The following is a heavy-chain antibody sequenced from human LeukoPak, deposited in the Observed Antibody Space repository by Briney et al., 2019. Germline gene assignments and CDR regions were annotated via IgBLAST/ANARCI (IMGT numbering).Heavy chain of an antibody. V-gene: IGHV4-39*01. D-gene: IGHD6-6*01. CDR2: IYFSGST. CDR3: ARGGAARPDY. J-gene: IGHJ4*02. Sequence: SETLSLTCTVSGGPIRSSSYYWDWIRQPPGKGLEWIASIYFSGSTYYNPSLKTRVTISADTSQNQFSLRLNSVTAADTAVYYCARGGAARPDYWGQGTLVTVSS. CDR1: GGPIRSSSYY.